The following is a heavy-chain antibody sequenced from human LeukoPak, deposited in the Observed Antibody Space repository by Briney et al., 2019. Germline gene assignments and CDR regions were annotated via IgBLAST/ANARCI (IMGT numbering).Heavy chain of an antibody. CDR2: FHYSGST. J-gene: IGHJ5*02. CDR3: ARAYCSSTSCYTEGWFDP. CDR1: GYSIISGYS. V-gene: IGHV4-38-2*02. D-gene: IGHD2-2*02. Sequence: PSETLSLTCTVSGYSIISGYSWEWIRQPPGKGLEWIGSFHYSGSTYYNPSLMSRVTISGHTSKHQFSLRLSSVPAADTAVYYCARAYCSSTSCYTEGWFDPWGQGTLVTVSS.